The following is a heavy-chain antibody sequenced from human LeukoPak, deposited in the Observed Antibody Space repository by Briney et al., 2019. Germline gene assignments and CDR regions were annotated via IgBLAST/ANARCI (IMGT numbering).Heavy chain of an antibody. CDR3: ADLTTVTTENYYYGMDV. D-gene: IGHD4-17*01. J-gene: IGHJ6*02. CDR2: IIPIFGIA. CDR1: GGTFSSYA. Sequence: ASVKVSCKASGGTFSSYAISWVRQAPGQGLEWMGRIIPIFGIANYAQKFQGRFTITADKSTSTAYMELRSLRSEDTAVYYCADLTTVTTENYYYGMDVWGQGTTVTVSS. V-gene: IGHV1-69*04.